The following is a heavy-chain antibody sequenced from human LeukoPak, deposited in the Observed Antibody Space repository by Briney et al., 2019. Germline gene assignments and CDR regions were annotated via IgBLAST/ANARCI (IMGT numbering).Heavy chain of an antibody. V-gene: IGHV3-53*01. CDR1: GFSVGDKY. CDR3: AKDISRINVIVVAPGRGIDY. J-gene: IGHJ4*02. Sequence: GGSLRLSCAPSGFSVGDKYMAWVRQAPGKGLEWVSVIYSGTTTYYADSVKGRFTISRDNSKSTLYLQMNSLRAEDTAVYYCAKDISRINVIVVAPGRGIDYWGQGTLVTVSS. D-gene: IGHD3-22*01. CDR2: IYSGTTT.